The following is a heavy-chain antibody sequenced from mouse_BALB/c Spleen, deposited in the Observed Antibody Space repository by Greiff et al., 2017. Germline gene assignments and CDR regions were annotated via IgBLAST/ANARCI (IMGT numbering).Heavy chain of an antibody. CDR1: GFTFSSYA. J-gene: IGHJ1*01. V-gene: IGHV5-9-4*01. D-gene: IGHD1-1*01. Sequence: EVQRVESGGGLVKPGGSLKLSCAASGFTFSSYAMSWVRQSPEKRLEWVADISSGGSYTYYPDTVTGRFTISRDNAKNTLYLEMSSLRSEDTAMYSGASWCASHYGSSYWYLDVWGAGTTVTVSS. CDR2: ISSGGSYT. CDR3: ASWCASHYGSSYWYLDV.